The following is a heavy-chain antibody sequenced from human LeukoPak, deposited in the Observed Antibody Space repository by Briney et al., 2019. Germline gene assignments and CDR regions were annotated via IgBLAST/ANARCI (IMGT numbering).Heavy chain of an antibody. CDR2: IYYSGST. J-gene: IGHJ4*02. D-gene: IGHD2-2*01. CDR1: GGSISSSSYY. CDR3: ARPALGVVVPAVPDY. Sequence: PSETLSLPCTVSGGSISSSSYYWGWIRQPPGKGLEWIGSIYYSGSTYYNPSLKSRVTISVDTSKNQFSLKLSSVTAADTAVYYCARPALGVVVPAVPDYWGQGTLVTVS. V-gene: IGHV4-39*01.